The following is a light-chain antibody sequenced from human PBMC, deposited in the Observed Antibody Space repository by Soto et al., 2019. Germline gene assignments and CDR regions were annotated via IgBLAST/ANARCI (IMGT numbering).Light chain of an antibody. V-gene: IGKV3-20*01. CDR2: SAS. Sequence: EIVLTQSPGTLSLSPGERATLSCRASQSLRNNYLAWYQQKPGQTPRLLIHSASSRATGIPDRFSGSGSGTDFTRTIGRQEPEYFAVYYCQQFNNSPLTFGGGTKVEIK. CDR1: QSLRNNY. CDR3: QQFNNSPLT. J-gene: IGKJ4*01.